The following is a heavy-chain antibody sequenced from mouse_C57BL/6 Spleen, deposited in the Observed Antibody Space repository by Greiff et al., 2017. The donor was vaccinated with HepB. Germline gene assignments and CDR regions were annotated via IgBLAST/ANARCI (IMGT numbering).Heavy chain of an antibody. CDR1: GYSFTDYN. CDR3: ARSDYALAWFAY. J-gene: IGHJ3*01. Sequence: EVKLVESGPELVKPGASVKISCKASGYSFTDYNMNWVKQSNGKSLEWIGVINPNYGTTSYNQKFKGKATLTVDQSSSTAYMQLNSLTSEDSAVYYCARSDYALAWFAYWGQGTLVTVSA. CDR2: INPNYGTT. D-gene: IGHD1-1*02. V-gene: IGHV1-39*01.